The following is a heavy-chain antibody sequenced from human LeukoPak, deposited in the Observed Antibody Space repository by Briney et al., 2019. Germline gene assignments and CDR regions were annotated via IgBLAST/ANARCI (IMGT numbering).Heavy chain of an antibody. Sequence: GGSLRLSCAASGFTFSSYSMNWVRQAPGKGLEWVSSISSSSSYIYYADSVKGRFTISRDNAKNSLYLQMNSLRAEDTAVYYCARVLSWGLAVAGMSVWGQGTLVTVSS. CDR2: ISSSSSYI. J-gene: IGHJ4*02. CDR3: ARVLSWGLAVAGMSV. CDR1: GFTFSSYS. D-gene: IGHD6-19*01. V-gene: IGHV3-21*01.